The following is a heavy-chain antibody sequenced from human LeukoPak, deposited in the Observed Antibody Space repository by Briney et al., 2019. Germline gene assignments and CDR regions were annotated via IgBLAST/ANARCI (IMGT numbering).Heavy chain of an antibody. J-gene: IGHJ4*02. D-gene: IGHD6-6*01. CDR1: GYSFTSYW. V-gene: IGHV5-10-1*01. CDR3: ARRSSSGTDFDY. CDR2: IDPSDSYT. Sequence: GESLKISCKGSGYSFTSYWIGWVRQMPGKGLEWMGRIDPSDSYTKYSPSFQGHVTISVDKSISTAYLRWSSLKASDTAMYYCARRSSSGTDFDYWGQGTLVTVSS.